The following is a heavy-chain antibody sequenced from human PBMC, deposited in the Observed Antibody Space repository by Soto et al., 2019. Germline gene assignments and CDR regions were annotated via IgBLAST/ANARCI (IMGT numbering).Heavy chain of an antibody. J-gene: IGHJ4*02. D-gene: IGHD3-16*01. CDR1: GGTFSGYV. V-gene: IGHV1-69*01. CDR3: AAHGLGVSSPPYFDN. Sequence: QLVQSGSEVKKPGSSVKVSCQASGGTFSGYVVTWVRQAPGQGLEWMGEFVPLFGTTNYAQRFSGRITINAEESTSKAYMELRTLRSDDTAVYYCAAHGLGVSSPPYFDNWGQGTLVTVSS. CDR2: FVPLFGTT.